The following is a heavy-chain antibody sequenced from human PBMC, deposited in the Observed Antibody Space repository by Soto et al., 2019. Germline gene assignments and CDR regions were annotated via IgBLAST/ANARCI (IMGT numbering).Heavy chain of an antibody. CDR2: IIPIFGTA. J-gene: IGHJ6*02. V-gene: IGHV1-69*01. CDR1: GGTFSSYA. Sequence: QVQLVQSGAEVKKPGSSVKVSCKASGGTFSSYAISWVRQAPGQGLEWMGGIIPIFGTANYAQKFQGRVTITADESTSAAYMELSSLRSEDTAVYYCARDRVGATSGEVYYYYYYGMDVWGQGTTVTVSS. CDR3: ARDRVGATSGEVYYYYYYGMDV. D-gene: IGHD1-26*01.